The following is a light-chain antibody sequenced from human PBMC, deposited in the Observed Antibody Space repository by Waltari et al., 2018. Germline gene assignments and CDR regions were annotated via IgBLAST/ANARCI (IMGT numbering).Light chain of an antibody. CDR2: EVT. J-gene: IGLJ1*01. CDR3: SSRAGTNYPYL. Sequence: QSALTQPPSASGSPGQSVTISCTGTSSDVGAYNYVSWYQQFPGKAPKLIISEVTKRPSGVPDRFSGSKSGNTASLTVSGLQPEDEAEYYCSSRAGTNYPYLFGTGTKLCVL. CDR1: SSDVGAYNY. V-gene: IGLV2-8*01.